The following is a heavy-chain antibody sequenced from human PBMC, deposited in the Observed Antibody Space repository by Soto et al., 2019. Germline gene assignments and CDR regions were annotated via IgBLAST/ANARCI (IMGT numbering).Heavy chain of an antibody. Sequence: QITLKESGPTLVKPTQPLTLTCTFSGFSLSTSGVGVGWIRQPPGKALEWLALIYWDDDKRYSPSLKSRLTITKDTSKNQVVLTMTNMDPVDTATYYCAHLKVSLYMSTWLEDYWGQGTLVTVSS. CDR2: IYWDDDK. J-gene: IGHJ4*02. CDR3: AHLKVSLYMSTWLEDY. CDR1: GFSLSTSGVG. V-gene: IGHV2-5*02. D-gene: IGHD6-19*01.